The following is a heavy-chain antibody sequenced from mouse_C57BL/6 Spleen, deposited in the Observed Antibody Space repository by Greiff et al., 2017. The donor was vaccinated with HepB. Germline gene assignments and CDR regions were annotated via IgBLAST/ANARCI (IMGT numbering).Heavy chain of an antibody. D-gene: IGHD3-1*01. J-gene: IGHJ1*03. CDR1: GYAFSSYW. V-gene: IGHV1-80*01. Sequence: VKLMESGAELVKPGASVKISCKASGYAFSSYWMNWVKQRPGKGLEWIGQIYPGDGDTNYNGKFKGKATLTADKSSSTAYMQLSSLTSEDSAVYFCARSSGSDWYFDVWGTGTTVTVSS. CDR2: IYPGDGDT. CDR3: ARSSGSDWYFDV.